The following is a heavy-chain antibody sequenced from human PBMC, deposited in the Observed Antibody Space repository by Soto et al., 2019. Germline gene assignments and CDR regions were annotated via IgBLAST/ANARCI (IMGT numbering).Heavy chain of an antibody. V-gene: IGHV4-59*01. D-gene: IGHD6-13*01. Sequence: PSQTLCLTCTVSGGSISSYYWSWIRQPPGKGLEWIGYIYYSGSTTYNPSFNSRVTISVDTSNNQFCLKRSFVTAADTGVYYCARTRYSSSWSEAGDAFDIWGQGTMVTV. CDR3: ARTRYSSSWSEAGDAFDI. CDR2: IYYSGST. J-gene: IGHJ3*02. CDR1: GGSISSYY.